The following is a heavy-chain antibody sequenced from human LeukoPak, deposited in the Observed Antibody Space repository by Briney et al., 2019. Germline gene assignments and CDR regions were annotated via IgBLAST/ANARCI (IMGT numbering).Heavy chain of an antibody. V-gene: IGHV3-7*04. D-gene: IGHD3-3*01. CDR2: IKQDGSEK. CDR3: ARVYDFWSGYYRDY. Sequence: ETLSLTCTVSGGSISSYYWSWVRQAPGKGLEWVANIKQDGSEKYYVDSVKGRFTVSRDNAKNSLYLQMNSLRAEDTAVYYCARVYDFWSGYYRDYWGQGTLVTVSS. J-gene: IGHJ4*02. CDR1: GGSISSYY.